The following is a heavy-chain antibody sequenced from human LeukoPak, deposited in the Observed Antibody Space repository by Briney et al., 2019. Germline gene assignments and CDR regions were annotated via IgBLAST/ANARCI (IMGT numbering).Heavy chain of an antibody. CDR3: AKVLNYDFWSGYYGNDAFDI. Sequence: TGRSLRLSCAASGFTFDDYAMHWVRQAPGKGLEWVSGISWNSGSIGYADSVKGRLTISRDNAKNSLYLQLNSLRAEDTAVYYCAKVLNYDFWSGYYGNDAFDIWGQGTMVTVSS. CDR2: ISWNSGSI. J-gene: IGHJ3*02. V-gene: IGHV3-9*01. CDR1: GFTFDDYA. D-gene: IGHD3-3*01.